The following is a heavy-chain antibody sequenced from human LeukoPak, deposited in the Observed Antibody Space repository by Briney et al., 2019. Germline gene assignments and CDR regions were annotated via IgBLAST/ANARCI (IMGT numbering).Heavy chain of an antibody. V-gene: IGHV3-74*01. CDR2: ITSDGSGT. J-gene: IGHJ4*02. CDR3: ARVGCSGGSCSVFDY. D-gene: IGHD2-15*01. CDR1: GFTFNDYF. Sequence: GGSLRLSCAASGFTFNDYFMHWVRQAPGKGLVWVSRITSDGSGTNYADSVKGRFTISRDNAKNSLYLQMNSLRAEDTAVYYCARVGCSGGSCSVFDYWGQGTLVTVSS.